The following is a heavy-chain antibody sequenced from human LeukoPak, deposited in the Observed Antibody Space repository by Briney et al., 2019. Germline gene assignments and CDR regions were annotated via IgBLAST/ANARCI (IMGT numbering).Heavy chain of an antibody. Sequence: GESLKISCKGSGYTFTNYWIGWVRQMPGKGLEWMGIIYPGDSDTRYSPSSQGQVTISADKSISTAYLQWSSLKASDTAMYYCARGITMVRGETEDWFDPWGQGTLVTVSS. CDR1: GYTFTNYW. V-gene: IGHV5-51*01. J-gene: IGHJ5*02. D-gene: IGHD3-10*01. CDR3: ARGITMVRGETEDWFDP. CDR2: IYPGDSDT.